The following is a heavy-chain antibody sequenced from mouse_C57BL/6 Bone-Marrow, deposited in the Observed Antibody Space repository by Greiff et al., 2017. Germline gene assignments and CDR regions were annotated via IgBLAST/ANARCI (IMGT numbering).Heavy chain of an antibody. CDR1: GYAFTNYL. CDR2: INPGSGGT. J-gene: IGHJ2*01. Sequence: LEESGAELVRPGTSVKVSCKASGYAFTNYLIEWVKQRPGQGLEWIGVINPGSGGTNYNEKFKGKATLTADKSSSTAYMQLSSLTSEDSAVYFCARGDYFDYWGQGTTLTVSS. V-gene: IGHV1-54*01. CDR3: ARGDYFDY.